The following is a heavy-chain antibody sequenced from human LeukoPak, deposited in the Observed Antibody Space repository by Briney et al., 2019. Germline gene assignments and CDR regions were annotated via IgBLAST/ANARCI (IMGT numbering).Heavy chain of an antibody. CDR1: GFTFSSYG. CDR2: ISGSGDRT. Sequence: GGSLRLSCAASGFTFSSYGMSWVPPAPGKGLVWVSVISGSGDRTYYAHSVRGRFTISRDNSKNTLYLQMKRLRDEDTAVYDGATAAYGSESYYDPFDYWGQGTLVTASS. V-gene: IGHV3-23*01. CDR3: ATAAYGSESYYDPFDY. J-gene: IGHJ4*02. D-gene: IGHD3-10*01.